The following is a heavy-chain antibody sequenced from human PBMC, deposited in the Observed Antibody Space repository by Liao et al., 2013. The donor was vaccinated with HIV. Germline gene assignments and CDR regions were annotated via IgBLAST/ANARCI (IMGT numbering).Heavy chain of an antibody. J-gene: IGHJ4*02. CDR3: ARSPSKRGGFDY. V-gene: IGHV4-4*07. CDR1: GGSISSYY. Sequence: QVQLQESGPGLVKPSETLSLTCTVSGGSISSYYWNWVRQSAGKGLEWIGRVHASGTTIYNPSLNSRVTMSVDTSKNQFSLKLSSVTAADTAVYYCARSPSKRGGFDYWGQGTLVTVSS. D-gene: IGHD3-16*01. CDR2: VHASGTT.